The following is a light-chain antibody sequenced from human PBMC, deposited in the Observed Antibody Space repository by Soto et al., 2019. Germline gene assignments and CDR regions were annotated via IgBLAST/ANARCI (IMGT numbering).Light chain of an antibody. CDR3: QQLNSYPPLT. Sequence: IPLTQSPSSLSASVGDRVTITCRASQGISSYLAWYQQKPGKAPKLLIYAASTLQRGVPSRFSGSGSGTDFTLTISSLQPEDFATYCCQQLNSYPPLTFGGGTKVEIK. J-gene: IGKJ4*01. CDR2: AAS. V-gene: IGKV1-9*01. CDR1: QGISSY.